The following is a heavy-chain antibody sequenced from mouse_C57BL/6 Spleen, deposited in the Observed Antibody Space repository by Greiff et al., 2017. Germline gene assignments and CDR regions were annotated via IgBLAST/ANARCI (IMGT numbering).Heavy chain of an antibody. CDR1: GFTFSDYG. D-gene: IGHD3-3*01. J-gene: IGHJ4*01. CDR2: ISSGSSTI. V-gene: IGHV5-17*01. CDR3: ARRLGQGAMDY. Sequence: EVKLLESGGGLVKPGGSLKLSCAASGFTFSDYGMHWVRQAPEKGLEWVAYISSGSSTIYYADTVKGRFTISRDNAKNTLFLQMTSLRSEDTAMYYCARRLGQGAMDYWGQGTSVTVSS.